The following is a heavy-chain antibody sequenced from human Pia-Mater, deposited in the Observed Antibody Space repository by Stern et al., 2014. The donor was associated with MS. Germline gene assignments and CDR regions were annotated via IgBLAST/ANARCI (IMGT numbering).Heavy chain of an antibody. CDR1: GFSLVTSGVR. J-gene: IGHJ4*02. D-gene: IGHD3-3*01. CDR3: ARMMGSGYRHYFDY. V-gene: IGHV2-70*04. Sequence: QITLKESGPALVKPPQTLTLTCTFSGFSLVTSGVRVSWIRQPPGKALEWLARIDWNDKTFYNTSLMTRLTISKDTSKNQVVLTMTNVDPVDTATYYCARMMGSGYRHYFDYWGQGTPVTVS. CDR2: IDWNDKT.